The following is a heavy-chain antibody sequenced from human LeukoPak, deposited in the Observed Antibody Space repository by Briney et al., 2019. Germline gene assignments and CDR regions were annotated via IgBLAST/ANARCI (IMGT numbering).Heavy chain of an antibody. V-gene: IGHV1-2*02. CDR3: ARDHNLELVFDF. D-gene: IGHD6-13*01. J-gene: IGHJ4*02. Sequence: ASVKVSCKTSGYSFTAFYIHWVRQAPGQGLEWMGWIHPRRGDTNYAQKFQGRVTMTRDTSISTAYMELSRLRSDDTAVYYCARDHNLELVFDFWGQGTLVTVSS. CDR2: IHPRRGDT. CDR1: GYSFTAFY.